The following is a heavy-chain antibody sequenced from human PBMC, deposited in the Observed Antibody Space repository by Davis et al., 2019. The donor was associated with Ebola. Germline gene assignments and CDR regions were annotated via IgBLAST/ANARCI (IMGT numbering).Heavy chain of an antibody. Sequence: PGGSLRLSCTVSGGSISSYYWSWIRQPPGKGLEWIGYIYYSGSTNYNPSLKSRVTISVDTSKNQFSLKLSSVTAADTAVYYCARQREGYGDPRVAFDIWGQGTMVTVSS. V-gene: IGHV4-59*08. D-gene: IGHD4-17*01. J-gene: IGHJ3*02. CDR2: IYYSGST. CDR3: ARQREGYGDPRVAFDI. CDR1: GGSISSYY.